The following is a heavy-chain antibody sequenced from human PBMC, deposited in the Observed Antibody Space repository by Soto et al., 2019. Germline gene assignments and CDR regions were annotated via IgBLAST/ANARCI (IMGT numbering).Heavy chain of an antibody. V-gene: IGHV4-31*03. J-gene: IGHJ5*02. D-gene: IGHD3-3*01. CDR2: IYYSGST. CDR3: AGYSITIFGVVPPGFDP. CDR1: GGSISSGVYY. Sequence: LSLTCTVSGGSISSGVYYWSWIRQHPGKGLEWIGYIYYSGSTYYNPSLKSRVTISVDTSKNQFSLKLSSVTAADTAVYYCAGYSITIFGVVPPGFDPWGQGTLVTVSS.